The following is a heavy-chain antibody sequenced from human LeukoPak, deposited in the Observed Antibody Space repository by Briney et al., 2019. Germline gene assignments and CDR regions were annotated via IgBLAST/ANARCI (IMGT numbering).Heavy chain of an antibody. CDR3: VAATRVYYFDY. Sequence: GGSQRLSCAASGFTFSSYAMHWVRQAPGKGLEWVAVISYDGSNKYYADSVKGRFTISRDNSKNTLYLQMNSLRAEDTAVYYCVAATRVYYFDYWGQGTLVTVSS. CDR2: ISYDGSNK. D-gene: IGHD2-15*01. CDR1: GFTFSSYA. V-gene: IGHV3-30*04. J-gene: IGHJ4*02.